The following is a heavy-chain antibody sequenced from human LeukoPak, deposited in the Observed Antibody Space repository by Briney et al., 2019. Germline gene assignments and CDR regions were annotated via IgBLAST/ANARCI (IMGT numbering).Heavy chain of an antibody. CDR3: ARAFRARYFDL. CDR1: GGSITTSSYY. Sequence: SETLSLTCTVSGGSITTSSYYWGWIRQPPGKGLEWIGIIYYSGSTYYNPSLKGRVTISVDTSKSQFSLKLSSVTAADTAVYYCARAFRARYFDLWGRGTLVTVSS. J-gene: IGHJ2*01. D-gene: IGHD2/OR15-2a*01. V-gene: IGHV4-39*01. CDR2: IYYSGST.